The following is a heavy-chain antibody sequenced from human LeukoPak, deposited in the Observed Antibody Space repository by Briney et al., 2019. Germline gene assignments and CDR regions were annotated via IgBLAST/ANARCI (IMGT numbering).Heavy chain of an antibody. CDR3: AKDMHY. Sequence: GGSLRLSCAASGFTFDDYAMHWVRQAPGKGLEWVSGISWNSGSIGYADSVKGRFTISRDNAKNSLYLQINSLRAEDTALYYCAKDMHYWGQGTLVTVSS. J-gene: IGHJ4*02. CDR2: ISWNSGSI. CDR1: GFTFDDYA. V-gene: IGHV3-9*01.